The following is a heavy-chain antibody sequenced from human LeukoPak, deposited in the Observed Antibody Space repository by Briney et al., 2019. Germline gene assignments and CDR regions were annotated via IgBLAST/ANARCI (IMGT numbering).Heavy chain of an antibody. CDR1: GGSISSGDYY. Sequence: SQTLSLTSTVSGGSISSGDYYWSWIREPPGKGLEWIGCIYYSGSTYYNPSLKSRVTISVDTSKNQFSLKLSSVTAADTAVYYCARAPPGFWSGLNWFDPWGQGTLVTVSS. CDR3: ARAPPGFWSGLNWFDP. D-gene: IGHD3-3*01. CDR2: IYYSGST. V-gene: IGHV4-30-4*08. J-gene: IGHJ5*02.